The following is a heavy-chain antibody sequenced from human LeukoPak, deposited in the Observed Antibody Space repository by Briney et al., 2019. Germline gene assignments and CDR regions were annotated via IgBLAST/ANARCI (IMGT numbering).Heavy chain of an antibody. CDR1: GYTFTSYA. Sequence: ASVKVSYKASGYTFTSYAMHWVRQAPGQRLEWMGWINAGNGNTKYSQKFQGRVTITRDTSASTAYMELSSLRSEDTAVYYCARLYDSSGYYPRTGFDPWGQGTLVTVSS. J-gene: IGHJ5*02. V-gene: IGHV1-3*01. D-gene: IGHD3-22*01. CDR2: INAGNGNT. CDR3: ARLYDSSGYYPRTGFDP.